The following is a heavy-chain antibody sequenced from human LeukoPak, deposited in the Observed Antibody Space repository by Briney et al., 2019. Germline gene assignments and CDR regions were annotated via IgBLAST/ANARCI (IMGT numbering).Heavy chain of an antibody. V-gene: IGHV4-34*01. J-gene: IGHJ3*02. Sequence: KPSETLSLTCAVYGGSFSGYSWSWIRQPPGKGLEWIGEINQSGSTNYNPSLKSRVTISVDTSKNQFSLKLSSVTAADTAVYYCARKDSSSTDAFDIWGQGTMVTVSS. CDR2: INQSGST. CDR3: ARKDSSSTDAFDI. D-gene: IGHD6-6*01. CDR1: GGSFSGYS.